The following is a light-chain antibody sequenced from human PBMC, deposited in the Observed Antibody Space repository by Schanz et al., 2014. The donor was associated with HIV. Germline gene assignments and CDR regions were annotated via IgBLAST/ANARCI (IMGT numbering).Light chain of an antibody. V-gene: IGLV1-44*01. J-gene: IGLJ3*02. CDR3: ATWVDSLKSWV. CDR1: SSNIRFNA. CDR2: NSY. Sequence: QSVLTQPSSASGTPGQRVTISCSGSSSNIRFNAVDWFQQLPGTAPKLLIYNSYHRPSGVPDRFSGSSSDTSASLAISGLQSEDEADYYCATWVDSLKSWVFGGGTKVTVL.